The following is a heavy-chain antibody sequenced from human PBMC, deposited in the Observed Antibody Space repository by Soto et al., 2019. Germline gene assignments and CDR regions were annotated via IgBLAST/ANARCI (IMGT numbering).Heavy chain of an antibody. CDR1: GFTFSSYE. CDR2: ISSSGSSK. Sequence: GGSLRLSCAASGFTFSSYEMNWVRQAPGKGLEWVSYISSSGSSKDHADSVKGRFTISRDNAKNSLYVQMNSLRAEDTAIYYCAGGYYAPQVWGQGTMVTVSS. CDR3: AGGYYAPQV. J-gene: IGHJ3*01. D-gene: IGHD3-10*01. V-gene: IGHV3-48*03.